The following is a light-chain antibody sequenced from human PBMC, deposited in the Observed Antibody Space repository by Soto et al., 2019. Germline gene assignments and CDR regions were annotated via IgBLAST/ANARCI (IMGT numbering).Light chain of an antibody. Sequence: QSVLTQPASVSGSPGQSITISCTGTSIDIGTYNYVSWYQQHPGKVPKLIIYEVSNRPSGVSNRFSGSKSGNTASLTISGLQAEDEADYYCSSYTSSTNYVFGTGTKVTVL. V-gene: IGLV2-14*01. CDR3: SSYTSSTNYV. J-gene: IGLJ1*01. CDR1: SIDIGTYNY. CDR2: EVS.